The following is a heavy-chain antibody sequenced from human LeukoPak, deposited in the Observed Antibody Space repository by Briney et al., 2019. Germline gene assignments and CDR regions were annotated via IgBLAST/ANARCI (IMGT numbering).Heavy chain of an antibody. J-gene: IGHJ4*02. D-gene: IGHD2-15*01. CDR3: ARDWGGYCSGGSCYSGYFDY. Sequence: VASVKVSCKASGYTFTSYYMHWVRQAPGQGLEWMGGIIPIFGTANYAQKFQGRVTITADESTSTAYMELSSLRSEDTAVYYCARDWGGYCSGGSCYSGYFDYWGQGTLVTVSS. CDR1: GYTFTSYY. CDR2: IIPIFGTA. V-gene: IGHV1-69*13.